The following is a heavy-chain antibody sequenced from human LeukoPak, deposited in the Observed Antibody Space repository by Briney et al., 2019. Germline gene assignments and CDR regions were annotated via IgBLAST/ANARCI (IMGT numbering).Heavy chain of an antibody. CDR1: GGSISSYY. CDR3: GGIGGGYSSGWAIDY. Sequence: SETLSLTCSVSGGSISSYYWTWIRQPPGKGLEWIGYISYIGSTNYNPSLKSRVTISVDTSNNQFSLKLSSVSAADTAVYYWGGIGGGYSSGWAIDYWGQGTLVTVSS. J-gene: IGHJ4*02. V-gene: IGHV4-59*01. D-gene: IGHD6-19*01. CDR2: ISYIGST.